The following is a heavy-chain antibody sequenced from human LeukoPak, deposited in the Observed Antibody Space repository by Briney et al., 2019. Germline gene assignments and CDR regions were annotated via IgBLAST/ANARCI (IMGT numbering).Heavy chain of an antibody. V-gene: IGHV3-15*01. CDR2: IKSKTDGGTT. D-gene: IGHD3-9*01. CDR3: TRAGYDILTGYYPFFDY. CDR1: GFTFSNAW. Sequence: PGGSLRLSCAASGFTFSNAWMSWVHQAPGKGLEWVGRIKSKTDGGTTDYAAPVKGRFTISRDDTKNTLYLQMNSLRAEDTAVYYCTRAGYDILTGYYPFFDYWGQGTLVTVSS. J-gene: IGHJ4*02.